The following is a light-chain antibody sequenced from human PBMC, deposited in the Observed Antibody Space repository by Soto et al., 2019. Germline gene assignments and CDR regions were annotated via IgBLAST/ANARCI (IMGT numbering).Light chain of an antibody. CDR3: QSYDSGLSVVV. CDR2: GNT. V-gene: IGLV1-40*01. CDR1: SSNIGAGNE. Sequence: QSALTQPPSVSGAPGQRVTISCTGSSSNIGAGNEVQWYQQLPGTAPKLFIYGNTNRPSGVPDRFSGSKSGTSASLAITGLQAEDEADYYCQSYDSGLSVVVFGGGTKVTVL. J-gene: IGLJ2*01.